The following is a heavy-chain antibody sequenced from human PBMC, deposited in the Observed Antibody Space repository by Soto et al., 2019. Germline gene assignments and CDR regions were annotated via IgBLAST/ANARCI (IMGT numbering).Heavy chain of an antibody. Sequence: SETLSLTCIVSGGSITSYHWSWIRQFPGKGLEWIAYTSYTGNTNYNPSLKSRVTISMDTSKNQLSLKLTSMTAADTAVYYCASRYYYDSSGYYYPYYYWGQGTLVTVSS. J-gene: IGHJ4*02. D-gene: IGHD3-22*01. V-gene: IGHV4-59*01. CDR2: TSYTGNT. CDR3: ASRYYYDSSGYYYPYYY. CDR1: GGSITSYH.